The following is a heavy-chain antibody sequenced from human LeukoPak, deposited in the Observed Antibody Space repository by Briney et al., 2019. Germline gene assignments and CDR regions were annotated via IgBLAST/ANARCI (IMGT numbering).Heavy chain of an antibody. CDR3: AKGLGDYDDFRLGY. CDR1: VFTFSTYG. J-gene: IGHJ4*02. V-gene: IGHV3-30*02. CDR2: IPSDGSDN. D-gene: IGHD4-17*01. Sequence: GGSLRLSCAASVFTFSTYGFHWVRQAPGKGLEWVAFIPSDGSDNYYANSVKGRFTISRDNSKNTLYLQMNSLRSEDTAVYYCAKGLGDYDDFRLGYWGQGTLVTVSS.